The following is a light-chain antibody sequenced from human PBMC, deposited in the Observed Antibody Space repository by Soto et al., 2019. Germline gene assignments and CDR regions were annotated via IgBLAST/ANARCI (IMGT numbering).Light chain of an antibody. CDR3: SSFTSNYTLEV. CDR1: SSDVGSYNR. CDR2: EVS. J-gene: IGLJ2*01. Sequence: QSALTQPASVSGSPGQSITISCTGTSSDVGSYNRVSWYQQHPGKAPKLMIYEVSNRPSGVSNRFSGSKSGNTASLTVPGLQAEDEADYYCSSFTSNYTLEVFGGGTQLTVL. V-gene: IGLV2-14*01.